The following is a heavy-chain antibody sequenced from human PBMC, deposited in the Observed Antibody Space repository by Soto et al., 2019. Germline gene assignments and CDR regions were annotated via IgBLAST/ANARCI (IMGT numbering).Heavy chain of an antibody. D-gene: IGHD2-15*01. CDR1: GGSISSYY. Sequence: SETLSLTCTVSGGSISSYYWSWIRQPPGKGLEWIGYIYYSGSTNYNPSLKSRVTISVDTSKNQFSLKLSSVTAADTAVYYCARGKYCSGGSCYFRPLDYWGQGTLVTVSS. J-gene: IGHJ4*02. CDR2: IYYSGST. V-gene: IGHV4-59*01. CDR3: ARGKYCSGGSCYFRPLDY.